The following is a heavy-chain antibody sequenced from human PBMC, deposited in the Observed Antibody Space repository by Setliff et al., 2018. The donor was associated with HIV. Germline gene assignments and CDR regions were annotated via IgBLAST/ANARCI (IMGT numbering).Heavy chain of an antibody. CDR1: GYTFTSYG. V-gene: IGHV1-18*01. J-gene: IGHJ3*02. Sequence: GASVKVSCKASGYTFTSYGISWVRQAPGQGLEWMGWISAYNGNTNYAQKFQGRVTMTTDPSTTTAYMELRSLRSDDTAVYYCARDRSIIMTFGGGNDAFDIWGQGTMVTVSS. CDR2: ISAYNGNT. D-gene: IGHD3-16*01. CDR3: ARDRSIIMTFGGGNDAFDI.